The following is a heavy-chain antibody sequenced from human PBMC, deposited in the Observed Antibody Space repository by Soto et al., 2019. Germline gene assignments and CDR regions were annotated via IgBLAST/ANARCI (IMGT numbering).Heavy chain of an antibody. CDR2: ISSNGGST. J-gene: IGHJ4*02. D-gene: IGHD4-17*01. CDR3: VKGSSLGLRVSLRY. V-gene: IGHV3-64D*09. Sequence: GGSLRLSCSASGFTFSSYAMHWVRQAPGKGLEYVSAISSNGGSTYYADSVKGRFTISRDNSKNTLYLQMSSLRAEDTAVYYCVKGSSLGLRVSLRYWGQGTLVTVSS. CDR1: GFTFSSYA.